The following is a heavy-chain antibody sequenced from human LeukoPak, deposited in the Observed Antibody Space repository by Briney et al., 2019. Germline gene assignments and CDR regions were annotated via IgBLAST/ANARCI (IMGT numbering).Heavy chain of an antibody. V-gene: IGHV3-23*01. Sequence: SGGSLRLSCAASGFTFSTFAMIWVRQPPGKGLEWVSSIFPSGGEIHYADSVRGRFTISRDNSKNTLYLQMNSLRAEDTAVYYCAKGLTIDDFWSGYYDPLRDWGQGTLVTVSS. CDR2: IFPSGGEI. CDR1: GFTFSTFA. D-gene: IGHD3-3*01. CDR3: AKGLTIDDFWSGYYDPLRD. J-gene: IGHJ4*02.